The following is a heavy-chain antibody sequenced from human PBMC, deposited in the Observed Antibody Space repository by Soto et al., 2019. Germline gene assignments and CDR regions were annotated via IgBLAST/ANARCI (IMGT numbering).Heavy chain of an antibody. D-gene: IGHD4-17*01. V-gene: IGHV3-53*04. CDR1: GFDVSSIY. CDR2: IYSGGTT. Sequence: EVQLVESGGGLVQPGVSLRLSCAASGFDVSSIYMSWVRQAPGKGLEWVSLIYSGGTTYYADSVKGRFTLSRHSSKITLYLQMNSLRVEDTAVYYCAGRTYGWGQGTMVTVSA. CDR3: AGRTYG. J-gene: IGHJ3*01.